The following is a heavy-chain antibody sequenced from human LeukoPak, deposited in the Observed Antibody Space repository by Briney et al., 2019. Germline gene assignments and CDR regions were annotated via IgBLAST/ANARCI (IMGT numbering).Heavy chain of an antibody. CDR3: AKDLIWLADYFDY. Sequence: PGGSLRLSCAASGFTFSTYAMSWVRQAPGKGLEWVSGISGSGGGTYYADSVRGRFTISRDNSKNTLYLQMNSLRAEDTAVYYCAKDLIWLADYFDYWGQGTLVTVSS. V-gene: IGHV3-23*01. CDR2: ISGSGGGT. J-gene: IGHJ4*02. CDR1: GFTFSTYA. D-gene: IGHD6-19*01.